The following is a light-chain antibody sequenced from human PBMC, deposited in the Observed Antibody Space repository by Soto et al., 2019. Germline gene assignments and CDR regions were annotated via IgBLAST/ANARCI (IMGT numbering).Light chain of an antibody. Sequence: SYELTQPPSVSVSPGQTASITCSGDSLGDKYPCWYQQKQGQSPVLVISRVNKRPSGIPARFSGSSSGNTATLTISGTQAMDEADYYCQAWDSSASYVFGTGTKVTVL. V-gene: IGLV3-1*01. J-gene: IGLJ1*01. CDR1: SLGDKY. CDR2: RVN. CDR3: QAWDSSASYV.